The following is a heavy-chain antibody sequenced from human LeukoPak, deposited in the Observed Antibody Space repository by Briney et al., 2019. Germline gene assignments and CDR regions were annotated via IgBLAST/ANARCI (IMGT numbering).Heavy chain of an antibody. V-gene: IGHV3-23*01. Sequence: WGSLSLSCAASGFTFDDYAMHWVRQAPGKGLEWVSLISGSGGGTYYADSVKGRFAISRDNSKNTLYLQLNSLRAEDTAVYYCAKHKGSGNYYLSYFYYWGQGTLVTVSS. CDR2: ISGSGGGT. J-gene: IGHJ4*02. CDR1: GFTFDDYA. CDR3: AKHKGSGNYYLSYFYY. D-gene: IGHD3-10*01.